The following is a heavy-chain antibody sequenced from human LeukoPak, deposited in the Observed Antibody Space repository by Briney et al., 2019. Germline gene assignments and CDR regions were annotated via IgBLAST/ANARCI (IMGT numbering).Heavy chain of an antibody. CDR1: GFTFSSYA. J-gene: IGHJ4*02. CDR3: AKGDRGSGPGGTTNFDY. CDR2: ISGSGGST. V-gene: IGHV3-23*01. Sequence: GGSLRLSCAASGFTFSSYAMHWVRQAPGKGLEWVAVISGSGGSTFYADSVKGRFTISRDNSKNTLYLQMNSLRAEDTAVYYCAKGDRGSGPGGTTNFDYWGQGTLVTVSS. D-gene: IGHD3-10*01.